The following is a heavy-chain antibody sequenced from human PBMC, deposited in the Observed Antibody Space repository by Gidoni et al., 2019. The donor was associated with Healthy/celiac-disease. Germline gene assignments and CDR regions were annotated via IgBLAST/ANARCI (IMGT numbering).Heavy chain of an antibody. CDR3: TRVRRDFWSGYSLDY. Sequence: EVQLVESGGGLVQPGRPLRPYSTASGFTFGDSAMSWFRQAPGKGLEWVGFIRSKAYGGTTEYAASVKGRFTISRDDSKSIAYLQMNSLKTEDTAVYYCTRVRRDFWSGYSLDYWGQGTLVTVSS. CDR2: IRSKAYGGTT. J-gene: IGHJ4*02. V-gene: IGHV3-49*03. D-gene: IGHD3-3*01. CDR1: GFTFGDSA.